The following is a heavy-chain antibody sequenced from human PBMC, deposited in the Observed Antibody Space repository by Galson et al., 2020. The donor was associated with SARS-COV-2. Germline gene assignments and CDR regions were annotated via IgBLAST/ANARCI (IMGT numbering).Heavy chain of an antibody. CDR2: INTNTGNQ. CDR3: ARLGYYDSSGYTQHYYYYMDV. J-gene: IGHJ6*03. V-gene: IGHV7-4-1*02. Sequence: GESLKISCKASGYTFTSYAMNWVRQAPGQGLEWMGWINTNTGNQTYAQGFTGRFVFSLDTSVSTAYLQISSLKAEDTAVYYCARLGYYDSSGYTQHYYYYMDVWGKGTTVTVSS. CDR1: GYTFTSYA. D-gene: IGHD3-22*01.